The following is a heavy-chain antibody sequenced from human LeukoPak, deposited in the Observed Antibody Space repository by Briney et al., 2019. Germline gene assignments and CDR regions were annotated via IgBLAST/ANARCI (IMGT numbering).Heavy chain of an antibody. CDR2: VKSKTDGGTT. V-gene: IGHV3-15*01. J-gene: IGHJ4*02. CDR1: GFTFSIAW. Sequence: GGSLRLSCAASGFTFSIAWMTWVRQGPGKGLEWVGRVKSKTDGGTTDYAAPVKGRFTISRDDSKNMLYMQMNSLKTEDTAVYYCTTGDATGRDYWGQGTLVTVSS. CDR3: TTGDATGRDY. D-gene: IGHD2-15*01.